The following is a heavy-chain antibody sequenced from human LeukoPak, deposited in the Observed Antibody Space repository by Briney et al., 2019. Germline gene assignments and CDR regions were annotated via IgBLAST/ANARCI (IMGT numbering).Heavy chain of an antibody. CDR3: AGGITIFGVVMV. D-gene: IGHD3-3*01. V-gene: IGHV4-4*09. CDR1: GDSISGYY. J-gene: IGHJ4*02. Sequence: KPSETLSLTCTVSGDSISGYYWSWIRQPPGKGLEWIGYIYISGGTNYNPSLKSRVTISVDTSKNQFSLKLNSVTAADTAVYYCAGGITIFGVVMVWGQGTLVTVSS. CDR2: IYISGGT.